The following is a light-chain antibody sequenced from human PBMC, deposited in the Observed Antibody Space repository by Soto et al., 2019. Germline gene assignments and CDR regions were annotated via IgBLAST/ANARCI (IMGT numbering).Light chain of an antibody. CDR1: QSVSSN. CDR2: GAS. V-gene: IGKV3-11*01. CDR3: QQRSNWPLIT. Sequence: EIVLTQSPGTLSVSPGERATLSCRASQSVSSNLAWYQQKPGQAPRLLIYGASTRATGIPARFSGSGSGTDFTLTISSLEPEDFAVYYCQQRSNWPLITFGQGTRLEIK. J-gene: IGKJ5*01.